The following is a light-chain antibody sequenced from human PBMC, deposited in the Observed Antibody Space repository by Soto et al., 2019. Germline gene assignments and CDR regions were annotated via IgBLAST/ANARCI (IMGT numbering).Light chain of an antibody. Sequence: QSALTQPPSASGAPGQGVTISCSGSSSNIAKNYVYWYQHVPGAAPKLLIYRDHQRPSGVPARFSASKSGTSASLAISGVRPEDEADYYCAVWDDGLNGLFGGGTKLTV. J-gene: IGLJ3*02. CDR3: AVWDDGLNGL. CDR2: RDH. V-gene: IGLV1-47*01. CDR1: SSNIAKNY.